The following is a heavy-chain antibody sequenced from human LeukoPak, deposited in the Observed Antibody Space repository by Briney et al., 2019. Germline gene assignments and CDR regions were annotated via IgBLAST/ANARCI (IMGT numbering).Heavy chain of an antibody. CDR2: INWGGGST. J-gene: IGHJ4*02. D-gene: IGHD3-10*01. Sequence: PGGSLRLSCAASGFTFDDYGMSWVRQAPGKGLEWVSGINWGGGSTGYEDPVKGRFTISRDNAKNSLYLQMNIVRTRDTALYYCAKYYYGSGSYPLFDYWGQGTLVTVSS. CDR1: GFTFDDYG. CDR3: AKYYYGSGSYPLFDY. V-gene: IGHV3-20*04.